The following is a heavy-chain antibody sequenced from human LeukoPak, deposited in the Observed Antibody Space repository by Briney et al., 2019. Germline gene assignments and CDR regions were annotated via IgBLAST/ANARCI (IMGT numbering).Heavy chain of an antibody. J-gene: IGHJ4*02. Sequence: ASLKVSCKASGYTFTSYGISCVRQAPGQRLEWMGGISAYDGNTNYAQKLQGRVTITTETSTSTAYMELRSLRSDDTAVYYCARDSAEWELRFGYFDYWGQGTLVTVSS. CDR3: ARDSAEWELRFGYFDY. CDR2: ISAYDGNT. D-gene: IGHD1-26*01. CDR1: GYTFTSYG. V-gene: IGHV1-18*01.